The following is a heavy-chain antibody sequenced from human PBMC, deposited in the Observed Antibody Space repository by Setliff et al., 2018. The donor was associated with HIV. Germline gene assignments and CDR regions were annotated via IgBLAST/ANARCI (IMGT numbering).Heavy chain of an antibody. Sequence: SETLSLTCTVSGDSINSGTYYWSWIRQPAGKGLEWIGRIYTRGSTNYNPSLKSRVTLSLDTSKNQFSLKLSFVTAADTAVYYCARTRGYGDYDHFDFWGQGMLVTVSS. V-gene: IGHV4-61*02. CDR3: ARTRGYGDYDHFDF. CDR1: GDSINSGTYY. CDR2: IYTRGST. J-gene: IGHJ4*02. D-gene: IGHD5-12*01.